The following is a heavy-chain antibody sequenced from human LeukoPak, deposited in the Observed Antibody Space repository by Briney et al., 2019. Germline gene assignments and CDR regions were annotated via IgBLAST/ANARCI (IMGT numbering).Heavy chain of an antibody. CDR1: GFTFSNHN. CDR2: ISSSSSTI. J-gene: IGHJ4*02. Sequence: GGSLRLSCAASGFTFSNHNMNWVRQAPGKGLEWVSYISSSSSTIYYADSVKGRFTISRDNAKNSLYLQMNSLRAEDTAMYYCARLITSGYDDYWGQGTLVTVSS. CDR3: ARLITSGYDDY. V-gene: IGHV3-48*04. D-gene: IGHD5-12*01.